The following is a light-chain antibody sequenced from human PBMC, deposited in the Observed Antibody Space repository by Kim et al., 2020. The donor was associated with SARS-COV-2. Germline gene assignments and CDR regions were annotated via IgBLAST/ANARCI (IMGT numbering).Light chain of an antibody. Sequence: SSELTQDTAVSVALGQTVRITCQGDSLRSYYATWYQQKPGQAPIVVIYGKNNRPSGIPDRFSGSSSGNTASLTITGTQAGDEADYYCTSRCSNDNVVFGG. CDR3: TSRCSNDNVV. V-gene: IGLV3-19*01. J-gene: IGLJ2*01. CDR1: SLRSYY. CDR2: GKN.